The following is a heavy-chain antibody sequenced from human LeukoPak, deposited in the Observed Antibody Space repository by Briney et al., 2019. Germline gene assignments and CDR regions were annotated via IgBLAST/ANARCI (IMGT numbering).Heavy chain of an antibody. CDR3: ATNPGGYCSSTSCYGEAP. V-gene: IGHV4-39*07. CDR2: IYYSGST. D-gene: IGHD2-2*01. CDR1: SGSIRSSDYY. Sequence: SETLSLTCIVSSGSIRSSDYYWGWIRQPPGKGLEWIGTIYYSGSTYYNPSLKSRLTISVDTSKSQFSLNLSSVTAADTAVYYCATNPGGYCSSTSCYGEAPWGQGTLVTVSS. J-gene: IGHJ5*02.